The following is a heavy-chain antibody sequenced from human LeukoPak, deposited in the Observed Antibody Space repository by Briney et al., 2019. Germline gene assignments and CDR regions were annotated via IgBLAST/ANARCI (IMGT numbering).Heavy chain of an antibody. V-gene: IGHV4-59*01. J-gene: IGHJ4*02. CDR2: IYYSGST. CDR3: ARTSGTSFDY. Sequence: SETLSLTCTVSGGSINGFYWSWIRQPAGKGLEWIGYIYYSGSTNYNPSLKSRVTISVDTSKNQFSLKLSSVTAADTAVYYCARTSGTSFDYWGQGTLVTVSS. CDR1: GGSINGFY. D-gene: IGHD1-14*01.